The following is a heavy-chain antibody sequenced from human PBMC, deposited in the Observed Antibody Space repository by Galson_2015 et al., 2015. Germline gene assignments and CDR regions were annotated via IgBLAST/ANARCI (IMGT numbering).Heavy chain of an antibody. CDR3: ARHVSELRYFDWLPDY. V-gene: IGHV1-18*01. CDR1: GYTFTSYG. CDR2: ISAYNGNT. J-gene: IGHJ4*02. D-gene: IGHD3-9*01. Sequence: SCKASGYTFTSYGLSWLRQAPGQGLEWMGWISAYNGNTNYAQKLQGRVTMTTDTSTSTAYMELRSLRSDDTAVYYCARHVSELRYFDWLPDYWGQGTLVTVSS.